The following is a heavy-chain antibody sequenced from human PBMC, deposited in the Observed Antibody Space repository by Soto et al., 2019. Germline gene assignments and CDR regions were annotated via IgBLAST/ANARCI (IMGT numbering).Heavy chain of an antibody. D-gene: IGHD3-10*01. CDR3: ANLWFGELDC. J-gene: IGHJ4*02. Sequence: QAQLVESGGGVVQPGRSLRLSCAASGFSFSSSGMHWVRQAPGKGLEWVAVISYDGSNKYYTDSVKGRFTISRDNSKDTLYLQMNSLRLEDTALYYCANLWFGELDCWGQGTLVTVSS. CDR2: ISYDGSNK. CDR1: GFSFSSSG. V-gene: IGHV3-30*18.